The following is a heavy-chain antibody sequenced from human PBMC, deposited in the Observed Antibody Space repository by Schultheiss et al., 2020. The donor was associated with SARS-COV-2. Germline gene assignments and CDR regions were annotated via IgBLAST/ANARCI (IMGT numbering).Heavy chain of an antibody. J-gene: IGHJ4*02. V-gene: IGHV3-30-3*01. CDR1: GFTFSSYA. D-gene: IGHD3-22*01. Sequence: GGSLRLSCAASGFTFSSYAMHRVRQAPGKGLEWVAVISYDGSNKYYADSVKGRFTISRDNSKNTLYLQMNSLRAEDTAVYYCARGGRDSRSLDYWGQGTLVTVSS. CDR2: ISYDGSNK. CDR3: ARGGRDSRSLDY.